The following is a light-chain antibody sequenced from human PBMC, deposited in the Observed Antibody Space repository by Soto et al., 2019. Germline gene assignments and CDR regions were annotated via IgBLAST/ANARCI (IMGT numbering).Light chain of an antibody. CDR3: SSYTSSRTLV. CDR1: SSDVGGYNY. V-gene: IGLV2-14*01. Sequence: QSALTQPASVSGSPGQSITISCTGTSSDVGGYNYVSWYQQYPGKVPKLMIYEVTNRPSGVSSRFSGSKSGDTASLTISGLQPEDEADYYCSSYTSSRTLVFGTGTKVTDL. CDR2: EVT. J-gene: IGLJ1*01.